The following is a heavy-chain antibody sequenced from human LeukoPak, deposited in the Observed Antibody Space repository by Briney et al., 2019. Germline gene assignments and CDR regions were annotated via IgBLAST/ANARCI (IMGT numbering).Heavy chain of an antibody. CDR1: GYTFTSYD. CDR3: ARDLGDYVWGSYRQFDY. V-gene: IGHV1-18*01. J-gene: IGHJ4*02. Sequence: ASVKVSCKASGYTFTSYDINWVRQATGQGLEWMGWISAYNGNTNYAQKLQGRVTMTTDTSTSTAYMELRSLRSDDTAVYYCARDLGDYVWGSYRQFDYWGQGTLVTVSS. CDR2: ISAYNGNT. D-gene: IGHD3-16*02.